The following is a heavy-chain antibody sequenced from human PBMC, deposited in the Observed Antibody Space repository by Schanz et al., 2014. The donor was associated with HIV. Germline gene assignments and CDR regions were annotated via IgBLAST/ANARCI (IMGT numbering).Heavy chain of an antibody. CDR3: ARVKYCSGTSCPWSSYFDL. V-gene: IGHV3-33*05. J-gene: IGHJ2*01. CDR2: ISYDGSDK. D-gene: IGHD2-2*01. CDR1: GFTFSSYG. Sequence: VQLLESGGGLVQPGRSLRLSCAASGFTFSSYGMQWERTAPGKGLEWVAVISYDGSDKYHADSVKGRFTISRDNSKNTLYLQMNSLRAGDTAVYYCARVKYCSGTSCPWSSYFDLSPLGTLVTVSS.